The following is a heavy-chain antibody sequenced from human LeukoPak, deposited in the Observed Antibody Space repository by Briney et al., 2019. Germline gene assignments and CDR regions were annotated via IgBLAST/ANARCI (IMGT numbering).Heavy chain of an antibody. CDR1: GFTFSSYI. V-gene: IGHV3-21*04. CDR2: ISRNSTYI. D-gene: IGHD2-15*01. Sequence: PGGSLRLSCAASGFTFSSYIMNWVRQAPGKGLEWVASISRNSTYIHYADSVKGRFTISRDNARNSLFLQMNSLRAEDTAVYYCAKADGDIVVVVAASFDYWGQGTLVTVSS. CDR3: AKADGDIVVVVAASFDY. J-gene: IGHJ4*02.